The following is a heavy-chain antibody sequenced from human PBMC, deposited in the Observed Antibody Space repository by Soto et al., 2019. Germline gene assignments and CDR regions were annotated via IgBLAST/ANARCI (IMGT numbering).Heavy chain of an antibody. Sequence: GESLKISCKGSGYSFTSYWIGLVRQMPGKGLEWMGIIYAGSSDTRYSPSFQGQVTISADKSISTAYLQWSSLKASDTAMYYCARHGAVAGTGGDAFDIWGQGTMVTVSS. CDR1: GYSFTSYW. CDR3: ARHGAVAGTGGDAFDI. D-gene: IGHD6-19*01. CDR2: IYAGSSDT. J-gene: IGHJ3*02. V-gene: IGHV5-51*01.